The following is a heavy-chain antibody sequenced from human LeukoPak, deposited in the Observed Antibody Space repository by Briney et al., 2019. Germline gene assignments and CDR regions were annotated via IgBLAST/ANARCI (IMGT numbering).Heavy chain of an antibody. CDR1: GFTFSNYW. J-gene: IGHJ5*02. CDR3: IRDFRSADL. Sequence: GGSLRLSCVASGFTFSNYWMHWVRQPPGKGLVWVSRIYVDGRTTNYADSVKGRFTTSRDNAKNTVYLEMNSLSVEDTATYYCIRDFRSADLWGQGTLVTVSS. V-gene: IGHV3-74*01. CDR2: IYVDGRTT.